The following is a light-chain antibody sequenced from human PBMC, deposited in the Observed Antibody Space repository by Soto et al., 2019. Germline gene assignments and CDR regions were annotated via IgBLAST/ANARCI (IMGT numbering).Light chain of an antibody. CDR2: GAS. Sequence: PGERATLSCRASQSISATHLAWYQQRPGQAPRLLLYGASSRATGIPDRFSGSGSGTDFTLTISRVEPEDFAVFYCQQYGSSPLTFGGGTKVEIK. CDR3: QQYGSSPLT. V-gene: IGKV3-20*01. CDR1: QSISATH. J-gene: IGKJ4*01.